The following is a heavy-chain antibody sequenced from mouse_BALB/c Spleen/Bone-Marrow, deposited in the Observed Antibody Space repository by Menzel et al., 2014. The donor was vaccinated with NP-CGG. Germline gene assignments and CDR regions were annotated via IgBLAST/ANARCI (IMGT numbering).Heavy chain of an antibody. CDR2: IWRGGST. Sequence: VKLVESGPSLVQPSQSLSITCTVSGFSLTSFGVHWVRQSPGKGLEWLGVIWRGGSTDYNAAFMSRLSITKDNSTSXVFFKMNSLQADDTAIYYCAKRGYYDWFAYWGQGTLVTVSA. CDR1: GFSLTSFG. V-gene: IGHV2-5-1*01. CDR3: AKRGYYDWFAY. D-gene: IGHD2-4*01. J-gene: IGHJ3*01.